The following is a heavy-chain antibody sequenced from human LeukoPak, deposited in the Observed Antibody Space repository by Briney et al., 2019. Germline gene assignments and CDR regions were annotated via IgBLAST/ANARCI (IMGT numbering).Heavy chain of an antibody. CDR3: ARDRPSPGLYWYFDL. Sequence: PSETLSLTCTVSGGSISSSSYYWGWIRQPPGKGLEWIGSIYYSGSTYYNPSLKSRVTISVDTSKNQFSLKLSSVTAADTAVYYCARDRPSPGLYWYFDLWGRGTLVTVSS. J-gene: IGHJ2*01. CDR1: GGSISSSSYY. V-gene: IGHV4-39*02. CDR2: IYYSGST.